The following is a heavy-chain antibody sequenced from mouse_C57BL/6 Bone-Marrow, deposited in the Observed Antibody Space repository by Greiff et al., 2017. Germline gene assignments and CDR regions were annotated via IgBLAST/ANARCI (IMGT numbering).Heavy chain of an antibody. J-gene: IGHJ3*01. CDR3: ARRVITTVVEVRFAY. V-gene: IGHV1-18*01. D-gene: IGHD1-1*01. CDR2: INPNNGGT. Sequence: DVKLQESGPELVKPGASVKIPCKASGYTFTDYNMDWVKQSHGKSLEWIGDINPNNGGTIYNQKFKGKATLTVDKSSSTAYMELRSLTSEDTAVYYCARRVITTVVEVRFAYWGQGTLVTVSA. CDR1: GYTFTDYN.